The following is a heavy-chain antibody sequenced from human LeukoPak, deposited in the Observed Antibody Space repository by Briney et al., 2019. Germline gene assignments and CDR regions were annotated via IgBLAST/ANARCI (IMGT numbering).Heavy chain of an antibody. V-gene: IGHV1-2*02. CDR2: INPKNGGT. CDR3: ARVQENDYGDFAAFDI. CDR1: GYTFTRHH. J-gene: IGHJ3*02. D-gene: IGHD4-17*01. Sequence: ASVKVSCKASGYTFTRHHLHWVRQAPGQGLEWMSSINPKNGGTNTAQKFQGRVTMTRDTSITTAYMELSRLTSDDTAVYYCARVQENDYGDFAAFDIWGQGTLVTVSS.